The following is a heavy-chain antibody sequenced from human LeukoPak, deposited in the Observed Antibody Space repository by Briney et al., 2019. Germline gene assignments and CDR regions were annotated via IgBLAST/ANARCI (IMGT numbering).Heavy chain of an antibody. CDR1: GYSFTSYW. D-gene: IGHD6-6*01. CDR2: IYPGDSDT. Sequence: GGSLQISCKGSGYSFTSYWSGWGRPMPGKGLEGMGIIYPGDSDTRYSPSFQGQVTISADKSISTAYLQWSGLKASDTAMYYCARHSSIAASYYYYYGMDVWGQGTPVTVSS. J-gene: IGHJ6*02. CDR3: ARHSSIAASYYYYYGMDV. V-gene: IGHV5-51*01.